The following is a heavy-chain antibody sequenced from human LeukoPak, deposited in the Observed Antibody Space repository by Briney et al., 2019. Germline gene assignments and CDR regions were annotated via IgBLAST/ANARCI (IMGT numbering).Heavy chain of an antibody. CDR3: ARYPTAMVSFDY. V-gene: IGHV4-39*01. D-gene: IGHD5-18*01. J-gene: IGHJ4*02. CDR2: IYYSGNT. CDR1: GGSISSGGYY. Sequence: SETLSLTCTVSGGSISSGGYYWGWIRQPPGKGLEWIGSIYYSGNTYYNPSLKSRVTISVDTSKSQFSLRLSFVTAADTAVYYCARYPTAMVSFDYWGQGTLVTVSS.